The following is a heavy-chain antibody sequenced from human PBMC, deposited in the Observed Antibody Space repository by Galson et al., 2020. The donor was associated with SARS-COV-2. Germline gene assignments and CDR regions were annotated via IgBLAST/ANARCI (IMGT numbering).Heavy chain of an antibody. D-gene: IGHD2-15*01. V-gene: IGHV3-11*01. J-gene: IGHJ6*02. Sequence: PGGSLRLSCAASGFTFSDYYLNWIRKAPGKGLEWVSYISSSGSTIYYADSVKGRFTISRDNAKEALYLQLNSLRAEDTAIYYCAREDCSGGRCRHCMDVWGQGTAVTVSS. CDR2: ISSSGSTI. CDR1: GFTFSDYY. CDR3: AREDCSGGRCRHCMDV.